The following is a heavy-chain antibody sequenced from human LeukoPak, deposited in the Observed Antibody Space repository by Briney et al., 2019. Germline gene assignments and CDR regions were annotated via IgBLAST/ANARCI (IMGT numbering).Heavy chain of an antibody. CDR2: IGGDGIA. CDR1: GFTFTDHP. J-gene: IGHJ4*02. V-gene: IGHV3-69-1*01. D-gene: IGHD3-16*01. Sequence: GESLRLSCVASGFTFTDHPMNWVRQAPGKGLEWISYIGGDGIAFYADSVRGRFTASKDDARKSMYLQMNSLRVEDTAVYYCAKDRANWAIDDWGQGTQVTVSS. CDR3: AKDRANWAIDD.